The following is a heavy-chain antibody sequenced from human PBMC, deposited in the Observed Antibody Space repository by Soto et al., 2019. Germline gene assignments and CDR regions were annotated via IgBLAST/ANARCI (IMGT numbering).Heavy chain of an antibody. CDR2: INPNSGGT. D-gene: IGHD4-4*01. CDR1: GYTFTGYY. J-gene: IGHJ5*02. CDR3: ARAAYSTVTTLGPLFDH. V-gene: IGHV1-2*02. Sequence: QVQLLQSGAEVKKPGASVKVSCKASGYTFTGYYMHWVRQAPGQGLEWMGWINPNSGGTNYAQKFQGRVTMTRDTSIRTEYMELSRLRSDDTAVYYCARAAYSTVTTLGPLFDHWGQGTLVTVSS.